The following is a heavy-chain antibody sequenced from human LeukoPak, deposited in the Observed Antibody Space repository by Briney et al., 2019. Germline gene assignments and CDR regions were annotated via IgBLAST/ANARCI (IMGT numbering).Heavy chain of an antibody. V-gene: IGHV4-39*01. J-gene: IGHJ4*02. D-gene: IGHD3-10*02. CDR2: IYYSGST. Sequence: SETLSLTCTVSGGSISSSSYHWDWIRQPPGKGLEWIGSIYYSGSTYYNPSLKSRVTISVDTSKNQFSLKLSSVTAADTAVYYCASVWVVTHFDYWGQGTLVTVSS. CDR1: GGSISSSSYH. CDR3: ASVWVVTHFDY.